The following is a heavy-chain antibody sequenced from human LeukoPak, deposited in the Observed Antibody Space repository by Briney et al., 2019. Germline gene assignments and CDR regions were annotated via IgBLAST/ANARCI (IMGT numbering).Heavy chain of an antibody. CDR1: GGTFSSYA. Sequence: ASVKVSCKASGGTFSSYAISWVRQAPGQGLEWMGGIIPIFGTANYAQKFQGRVTITADESTSTAYMELSSLRSEDTAVYYCASRPPPGVVITDYWGQGTLVTVSS. J-gene: IGHJ4*02. D-gene: IGHD3-3*01. CDR2: IIPIFGTA. V-gene: IGHV1-69*13. CDR3: ASRPPPGVVITDY.